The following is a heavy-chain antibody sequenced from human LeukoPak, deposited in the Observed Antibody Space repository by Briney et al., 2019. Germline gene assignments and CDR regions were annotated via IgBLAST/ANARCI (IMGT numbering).Heavy chain of an antibody. Sequence: GRSLRLSCAASGFTFSTYGMHWVRQAPGKGLEWVAFIRYDGSNKYYADSVKGRFTIARDNSKNTLYLQMNSLRPEDTAIYYCAKDGGAWGQGTLVTVSS. J-gene: IGHJ5*02. D-gene: IGHD2-15*01. V-gene: IGHV3-30*02. CDR2: IRYDGSNK. CDR3: AKDGGA. CDR1: GFTFSTYG.